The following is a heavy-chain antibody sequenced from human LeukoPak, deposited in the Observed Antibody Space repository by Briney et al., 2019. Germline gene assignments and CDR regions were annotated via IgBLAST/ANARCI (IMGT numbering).Heavy chain of an antibody. J-gene: IGHJ6*02. CDR1: GFTFSDYW. Sequence: PGWSLRLSCTASGFTFSDYWMIWVRQAPGKGLEWVSVIYSGGSTYYADSVKGRFTISRDNSKNTLYLQMNSLRAEDTAVYYCARVGTTAYGMDVWGQGTTVTVSS. D-gene: IGHD1-7*01. CDR2: IYSGGST. V-gene: IGHV3-66*01. CDR3: ARVGTTAYGMDV.